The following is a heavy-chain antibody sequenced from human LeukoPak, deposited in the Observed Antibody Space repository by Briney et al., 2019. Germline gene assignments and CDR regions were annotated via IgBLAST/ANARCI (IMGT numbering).Heavy chain of an antibody. J-gene: IGHJ5*02. CDR1: GGSFSGYY. CDR3: ARQPPGNRNTHNWFDP. V-gene: IGHV4-34*01. CDR2: INHSGNT. D-gene: IGHD1-1*01. Sequence: PSETLSLTCAVYGGSFSGYYWTWIRQPPGKGLEWIGEINHSGNTNYNPSLKSRVAISVDTSKNQFSLKLSSVIAADTAMYYCARQPPGNRNTHNWFDPWGQGTLVTVSS.